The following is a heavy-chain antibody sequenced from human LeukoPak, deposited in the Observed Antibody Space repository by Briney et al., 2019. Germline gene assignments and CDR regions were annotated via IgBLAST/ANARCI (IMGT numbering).Heavy chain of an antibody. CDR2: ISWNSGSI. V-gene: IGHV3-9*01. J-gene: IGHJ4*02. Sequence: PGGSLRLSCAASGFTFDDYAMHWVRQAPGKGLEWVSGISWNSGSIGYADSVKGRFTISRDNAKNSLFLQMNSLRAEDTAVYYCARVRCSSNSCFPDYWGQGTLVTVSS. D-gene: IGHD2-2*01. CDR1: GFTFDDYA. CDR3: ARVRCSSNSCFPDY.